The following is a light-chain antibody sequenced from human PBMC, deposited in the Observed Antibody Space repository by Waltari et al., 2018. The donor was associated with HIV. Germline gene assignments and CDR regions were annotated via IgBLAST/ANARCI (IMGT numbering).Light chain of an antibody. J-gene: IGLJ2*01. CDR1: RTHIGSNS. V-gene: IGLV1-47*01. CDR2: KTN. CDR3: ASWDDILSSFI. Sequence: QSVLTQPPSAFGTPGQRVHISWFGGRTHIGSNSGYWYHQLPGTAPKLLISKTNQRPSGVPDRFSGSKSGSSASLAISGLRSEDEAVYYCASWDDILSSFIFGGGTKVTVL.